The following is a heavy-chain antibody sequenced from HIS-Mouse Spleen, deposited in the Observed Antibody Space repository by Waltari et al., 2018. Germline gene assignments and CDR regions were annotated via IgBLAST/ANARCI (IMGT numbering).Heavy chain of an antibody. J-gene: IGHJ5*02. CDR1: TFSSYG. D-gene: IGHD6-19*01. CDR2: IWYDGSNK. V-gene: IGHV3-33*01. Sequence: TFSSYGMHWVRQAPGKGLEWVAVIWYDGSNKYYADSVKGRFTISRDNSKNTLYLQMNSLRAEDTAVYYCARDRIAVAATGWFDPWGQGTLVTVSS. CDR3: ARDRIAVAATGWFDP.